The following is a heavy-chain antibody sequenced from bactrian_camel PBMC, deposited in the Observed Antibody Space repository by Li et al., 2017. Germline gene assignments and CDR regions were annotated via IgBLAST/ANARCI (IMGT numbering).Heavy chain of an antibody. J-gene: IGHJ4*01. Sequence: HVQLVESGGGLVQPGGSLRLSCEASGFRFSNNWMHWVRQAPGMEREEVATIEADGSTTYAYSVTGRFTVSRDHAKNTLYLEMDNLKPEDTAMYYCAADACGDYYRDGRYGHWGQGTQVTVS. D-gene: IGHD3*01. CDR3: AADACGDYYRDGRYGH. V-gene: IGHV3S1*01. CDR2: IEADGST. CDR1: GFRFSNNW.